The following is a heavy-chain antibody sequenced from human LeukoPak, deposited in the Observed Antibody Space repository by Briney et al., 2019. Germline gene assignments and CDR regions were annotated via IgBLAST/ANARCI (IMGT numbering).Heavy chain of an antibody. CDR3: AKSESGYNDYVSGGFDY. V-gene: IGHV3-7*01. D-gene: IGHD5-12*01. CDR1: GFTVSSNY. Sequence: GGSLRLSCAASGFTVSSNYMSWVRQAPGKGLEWVANIKQDGSEKYYVDSVKGRFTISRDNSKNTLYLQMISLRVEDTAVYYCAKSESGYNDYVSGGFDYWGQGTLVTVSS. CDR2: IKQDGSEK. J-gene: IGHJ4*02.